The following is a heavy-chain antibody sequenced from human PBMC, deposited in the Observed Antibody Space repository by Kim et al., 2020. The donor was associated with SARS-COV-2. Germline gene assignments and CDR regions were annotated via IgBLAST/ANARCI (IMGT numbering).Heavy chain of an antibody. CDR2: ISWNSGSI. Sequence: GGSLRLSCAASGFTFDDYAMHWVRQAPGKGLEWVSGISWNSGSIGYADSVKGRFTISRDNAKNSLYLQMNSLRAEDTALYYCAKGDDAFDIWGQGTMVTV. J-gene: IGHJ3*02. V-gene: IGHV3-9*01. CDR1: GFTFDDYA. CDR3: AKGDDAFDI.